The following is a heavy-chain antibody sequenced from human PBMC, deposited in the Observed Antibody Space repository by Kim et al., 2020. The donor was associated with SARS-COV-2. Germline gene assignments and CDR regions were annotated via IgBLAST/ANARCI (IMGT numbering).Heavy chain of an antibody. J-gene: IGHJ4*01. Sequence: SETLSLTCAVYEGSFSGYFWTWIRQSPGKGLEWIGEINHSGSTNYNPSLQSRVTISVDTSNNQFSLKLSSLTAADTAVYFCARGRTPHFPLKAYYFDFLG. CDR3: ARGRTPHFPLKAYYFDF. V-gene: IGHV4-34*01. D-gene: IGHD1-1*01. CDR1: EGSFSGYF. CDR2: INHSGST.